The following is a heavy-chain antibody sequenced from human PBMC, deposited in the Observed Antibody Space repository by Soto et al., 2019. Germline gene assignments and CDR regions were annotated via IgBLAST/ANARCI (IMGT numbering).Heavy chain of an antibody. J-gene: IGHJ6*02. Sequence: GGSLRLSCAASGFTFSSYAMHWFRQAPGKGLEWVAVISYDGSNKYYADSVKGRFTISRDNSKNTLYLQMNSLRAEDTAVYYCARSLGFWEADYYHHYGMDVWGQGTTVTVS. CDR1: GFTFSSYA. CDR3: ARSLGFWEADYYHHYGMDV. D-gene: IGHD3-10*01. CDR2: ISYDGSNK. V-gene: IGHV3-30-3*01.